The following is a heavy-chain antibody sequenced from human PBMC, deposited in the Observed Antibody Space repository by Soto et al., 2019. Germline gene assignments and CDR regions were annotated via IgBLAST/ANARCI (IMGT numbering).Heavy chain of an antibody. V-gene: IGHV1-3*01. CDR1: GYTFSTYA. D-gene: IGHD1-1*01. Sequence: ASVKVSCKASGYTFSTYAMHWVRQAPGQSLEWMGWINGGTGQTRYSQRFQDRVTITRDTPASTANMELTSLTSEDTAVYYCARGKGMEENYCCCGLDIWGRGPTVTVAS. CDR2: INGGTGQT. CDR3: ARGKGMEENYCCCGLDI. J-gene: IGHJ6*04.